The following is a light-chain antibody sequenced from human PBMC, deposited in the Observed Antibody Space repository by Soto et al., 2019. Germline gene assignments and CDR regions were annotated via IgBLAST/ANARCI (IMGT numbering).Light chain of an antibody. CDR2: SSS. Sequence: QSVLTQPPSTSGTPGQRVTISCSGSSSNIASNYVYWYQQVPGTAPKLLIQSSSQRPSGVPDRFSGSKSGTSASLAISGLRSEDEADYYCAAWDDSLSGLYVFGTGTKLTVL. J-gene: IGLJ1*01. CDR3: AAWDDSLSGLYV. V-gene: IGLV1-47*02. CDR1: SSNIASNY.